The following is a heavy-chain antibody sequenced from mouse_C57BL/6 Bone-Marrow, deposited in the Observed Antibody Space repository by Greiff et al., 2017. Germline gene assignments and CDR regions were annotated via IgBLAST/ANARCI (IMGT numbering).Heavy chain of an antibody. Sequence: EVKLVGSGGGLVKPGGSLKLSCAASGFTFSDYGMHWVRQAPEKGLAWVAYISSGSSTIYYADPVKGRFTISRDNAKNTLFLQMTSLRSEDTAMYYCARGDYGCSLDYWGQGTTLTVAS. CDR3: ARGDYGCSLDY. V-gene: IGHV5-17*01. D-gene: IGHD1-1*01. J-gene: IGHJ2*01. CDR1: GFTFSDYG. CDR2: ISSGSSTI.